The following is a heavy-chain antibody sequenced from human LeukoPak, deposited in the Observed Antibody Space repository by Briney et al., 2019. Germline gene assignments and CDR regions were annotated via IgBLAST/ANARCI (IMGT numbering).Heavy chain of an antibody. D-gene: IGHD6-13*01. CDR2: ISHSSGFT. V-gene: IGHV3-11*03. J-gene: IGHJ4*02. CDR3: AKLFKAYSSSWIDY. Sequence: GGSLRLSCAASGFTFSDYYMSWIRQAPGQGLEWVVYISHSSGFTNYADSVKGRFAISRDNAKNSLYLQMDSLRAEDTAIYYCAKLFKAYSSSWIDYWGQGNLVTVSS. CDR1: GFTFSDYY.